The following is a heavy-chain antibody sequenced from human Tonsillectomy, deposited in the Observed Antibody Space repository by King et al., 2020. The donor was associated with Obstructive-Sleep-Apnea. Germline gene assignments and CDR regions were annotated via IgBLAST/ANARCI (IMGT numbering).Heavy chain of an antibody. CDR2: ISYDGSNK. J-gene: IGHJ6*02. CDR3: ARDGYYYYYGMDV. Sequence: VQLVESGGGVVQPGRSLRLSCAASGFTFSSYAMHWVRQAPGKGLEGVAVISYDGSNKYHADSVKGRFTISRDNSKNTLYLQMNSLRAEDTAVYYCARDGYYYYYGMDVWGQGTTVTVSS. V-gene: IGHV3-30*04. CDR1: GFTFSSYA.